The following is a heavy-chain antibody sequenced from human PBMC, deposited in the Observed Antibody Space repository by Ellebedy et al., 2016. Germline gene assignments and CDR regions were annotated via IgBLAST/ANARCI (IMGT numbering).Heavy chain of an antibody. V-gene: IGHV3-74*01. Sequence: GESLKISXAASGFTFSNYWMHWVRQAPGKGLVWVSRINTDGTYTSYADSVKGRFTISRDNARNTLYLQMNSLRAEDMAVYYCISGFIEGFDPWGQGTLVTVSS. CDR3: ISGFIEGFDP. CDR2: INTDGTYT. J-gene: IGHJ5*02. CDR1: GFTFSNYW. D-gene: IGHD2-15*01.